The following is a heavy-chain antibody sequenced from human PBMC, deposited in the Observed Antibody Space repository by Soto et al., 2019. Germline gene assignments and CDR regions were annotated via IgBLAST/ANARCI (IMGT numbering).Heavy chain of an antibody. CDR3: ARDRCSIVSSGSNWFDP. CDR2: IWYDGSNK. Sequence: QVQLVESGGGVVQPGRSLRLSCAASGFTFSSYGMHWVRQAPGKGLEWVAVIWYDGSNKYYADSVKGRFTISRDNSKNTLYLQMNSLRAEDTAVYYCARDRCSIVSSGSNWFDPWGQGTLVTVSS. CDR1: GFTFSSYG. V-gene: IGHV3-33*01. J-gene: IGHJ5*02. D-gene: IGHD3-22*01.